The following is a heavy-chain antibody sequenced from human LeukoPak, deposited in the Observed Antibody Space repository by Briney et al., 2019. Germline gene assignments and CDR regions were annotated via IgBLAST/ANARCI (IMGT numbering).Heavy chain of an antibody. Sequence: PGGSLRLSCAASGFTFSSYNLNWVRQAPGKGLEWGSSISSSGTYIYYADSVQGRFTISRDNAKNSLYLQMNSLRAEDTAVYYCAGGPESGRFDYWGQGTLVTVSS. V-gene: IGHV3-21*01. CDR3: AGGPESGRFDY. D-gene: IGHD2-8*02. CDR2: ISSSGTYI. J-gene: IGHJ4*02. CDR1: GFTFSSYN.